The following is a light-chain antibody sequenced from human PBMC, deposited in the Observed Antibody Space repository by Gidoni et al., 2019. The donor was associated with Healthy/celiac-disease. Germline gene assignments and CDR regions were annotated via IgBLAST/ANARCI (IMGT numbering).Light chain of an antibody. Sequence: DMVMTQSPLSLPVTPGEPASISCRSSQSLLHSNGYNYLDWYLQKPGQSPPLLIYLGSNRASGVPYRFSGSGSGTDFTLNISRLEAEDVGVYYCMQALQTPITFGQXTRLELK. V-gene: IGKV2-28*01. CDR2: LGS. CDR1: QSLLHSNGYNY. CDR3: MQALQTPIT. J-gene: IGKJ5*01.